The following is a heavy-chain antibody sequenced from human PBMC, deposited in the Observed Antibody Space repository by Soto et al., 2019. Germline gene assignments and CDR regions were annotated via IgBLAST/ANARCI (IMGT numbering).Heavy chain of an antibody. V-gene: IGHV1-69*13. CDR3: ARVGLVPASFIFRVYYYYYGMDV. J-gene: IGHJ6*02. Sequence: ASVKVSCKASGGTFSSYAISWVRQAPGQGLEWMGGIIPIFGTANYAQKFQGRVTITADESTSTAYMELSSLRSEDTAVYYCARVGLVPASFIFRVYYYYYGMDVRGQGTTVTVSS. CDR1: GGTFSSYA. CDR2: IIPIFGTA. D-gene: IGHD2-2*01.